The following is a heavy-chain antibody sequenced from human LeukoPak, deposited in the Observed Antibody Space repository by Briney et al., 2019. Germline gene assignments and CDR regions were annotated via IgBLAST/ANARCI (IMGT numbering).Heavy chain of an antibody. V-gene: IGHV3-23*01. D-gene: IGHD2-21*02. Sequence: GGSLRLSCAASGFTFSSYAMSWVRQAPGKGLEWVSAISGSGGSTYYADSVKGRFTISRDNSKNTLYLQMNSLRAEDTAVYYCARDRCGGDCYLNYGMDVWGQGTTVTVSS. CDR1: GFTFSSYA. CDR3: ARDRCGGDCYLNYGMDV. CDR2: ISGSGGST. J-gene: IGHJ6*02.